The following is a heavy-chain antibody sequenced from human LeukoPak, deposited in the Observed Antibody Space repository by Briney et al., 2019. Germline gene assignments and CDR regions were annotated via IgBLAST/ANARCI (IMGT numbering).Heavy chain of an antibody. CDR2: INHTGSN. Sequence: SETLSLTCAVYGGSFSGYYWSWIRQPPGKGLEWIGEINHTGSNNYNPSLKSRVTISVDTSKNQFSLKLSSVTAADTAVYYCARDYSSSVYFDYWGQGTLVTVSS. CDR3: ARDYSSSVYFDY. J-gene: IGHJ4*02. D-gene: IGHD6-6*01. V-gene: IGHV4-34*01. CDR1: GGSFSGYY.